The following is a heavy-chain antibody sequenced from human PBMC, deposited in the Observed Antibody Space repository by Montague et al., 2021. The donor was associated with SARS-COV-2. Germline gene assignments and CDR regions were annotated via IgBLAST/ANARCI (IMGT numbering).Heavy chain of an antibody. CDR2: IDWDEGQ. D-gene: IGHD4-17*01. Sequence: VKPTQTLTLTCTFSGFSLNTSGMCVSWIRQPPGKALEWLALIDWDEGQYYSTSLKTRLTISKDTSKNQVVLTMTNMDPIDTATYYCARSYGDYRDSYFDYWGQGTTVIVSS. CDR3: ARSYGDYRDSYFDY. CDR1: GFSLNTSGMC. J-gene: IGHJ4*03. V-gene: IGHV2-70*01.